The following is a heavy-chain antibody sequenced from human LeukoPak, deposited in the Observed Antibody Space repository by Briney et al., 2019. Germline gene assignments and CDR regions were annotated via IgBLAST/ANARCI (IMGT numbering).Heavy chain of an antibody. J-gene: IGHJ6*02. CDR1: GFTFDDYA. CDR2: ISWNSGSI. CDR3: ARRNAMDV. Sequence: GGSLRLSCAASGFTFDDYAMLWVRQVPGKGLEWVSGISWNSGSIGYVDSVKGRFTISRDDAKSSLYLQMNSLRAEDTAVYYCARRNAMDVWGQGTTVIVFS. V-gene: IGHV3-9*01.